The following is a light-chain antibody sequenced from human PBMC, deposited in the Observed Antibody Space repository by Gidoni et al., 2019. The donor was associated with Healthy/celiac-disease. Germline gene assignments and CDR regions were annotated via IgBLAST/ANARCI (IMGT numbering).Light chain of an antibody. CDR3: CSYAGSYTWV. Sequence: HSALTQPRPVSGSPGQSVTISRTGTSSDVGGYNYVSWYQQHPGKAPKLMIYDVSKRPSGVPDRFSGSKSGNTASLTISGLQAEDEADYYCCSYAGSYTWVFGGGTKLTVL. CDR1: SSDVGGYNY. CDR2: DVS. J-gene: IGLJ3*02. V-gene: IGLV2-11*01.